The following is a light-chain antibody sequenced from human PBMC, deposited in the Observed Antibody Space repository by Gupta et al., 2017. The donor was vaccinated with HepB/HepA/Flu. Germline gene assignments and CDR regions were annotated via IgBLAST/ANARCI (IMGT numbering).Light chain of an antibody. CDR2: KDS. CDR3: QSGDSSGTSGVV. CDR1: ALPKQY. V-gene: IGLV3-25*03. Sequence: SYELTQPPSVSVSPGQTARITCSGDALPKQYAYWYQQKPGQAPVLVIYKDSERPSGIPERFSGSSSGTTVTLTISGVQAEDEADYYCQSGDSSGTSGVVFGGGTKLTVL. J-gene: IGLJ2*01.